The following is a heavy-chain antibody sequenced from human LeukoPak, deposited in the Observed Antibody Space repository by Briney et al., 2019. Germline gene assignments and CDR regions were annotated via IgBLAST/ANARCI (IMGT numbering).Heavy chain of an antibody. CDR1: GGSISSYY. J-gene: IGHJ4*02. V-gene: IGHV4-59*01. D-gene: IGHD4-17*01. CDR3: ARDGDYGDNYFDY. Sequence: PSETLSLTCTVSGGSISSYYWSWIRQPPGKGLEWIGYIYYSGSTNYNPSLKSRVTISVDTSKNQFSLKLSSVTAADTAVYYCARDGDYGDNYFDYWGQGTLVTVSS. CDR2: IYYSGST.